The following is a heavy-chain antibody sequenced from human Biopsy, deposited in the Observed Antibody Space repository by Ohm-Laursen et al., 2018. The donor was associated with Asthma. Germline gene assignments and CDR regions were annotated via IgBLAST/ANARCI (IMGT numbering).Heavy chain of an antibody. J-gene: IGHJ4*02. CDR3: AKGEWELLEANFDY. V-gene: IGHV3-9*01. Sequence: SLRLSCAASGFTFDDYAMHWVRQAPGKGLEWVSGISWNSGSIGYADSVKGRFTISRDNAKNSLYLQMNSLRAEDTALYYCAKGEWELLEANFDYWGQGTLVPVSS. D-gene: IGHD1-26*01. CDR1: GFTFDDYA. CDR2: ISWNSGSI.